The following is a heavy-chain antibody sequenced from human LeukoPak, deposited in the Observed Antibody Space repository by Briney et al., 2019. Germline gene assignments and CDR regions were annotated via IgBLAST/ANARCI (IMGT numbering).Heavy chain of an antibody. V-gene: IGHV1-18*01. CDR1: GYTFTSYG. D-gene: IGHD3-16*02. CDR3: ARDGGSYYDYVWGSYPSDY. CDR2: INAYNGNT. Sequence: GASVKVSCKASGYTFTSYGISWVRQAPGQGLEWMGRINAYNGNTNYAQKLQGRVTMTTDTSTSTAYMELRSLRSDDTAVYYCARDGGSYYDYVWGSYPSDYWGQGTLVTVSS. J-gene: IGHJ4*02.